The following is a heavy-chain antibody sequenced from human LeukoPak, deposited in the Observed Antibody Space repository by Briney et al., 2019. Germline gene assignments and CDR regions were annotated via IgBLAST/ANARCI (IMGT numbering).Heavy chain of an antibody. CDR2: IYYSGST. V-gene: IGHV4-30-4*01. CDR1: GGSISSSGYY. D-gene: IGHD2-21*02. CDR3: ARVKYCGGDCYSGGNWFDP. J-gene: IGHJ5*02. Sequence: SETLSLTCTVSGGSISSSGYYWSWIRQPPGKGLEWIGYIYYSGSTYYNPSLKSRVTISVDTSKNQFSLKLSSVTAADTAVYYCARVKYCGGDCYSGGNWFDPWGQGTLVTVSS.